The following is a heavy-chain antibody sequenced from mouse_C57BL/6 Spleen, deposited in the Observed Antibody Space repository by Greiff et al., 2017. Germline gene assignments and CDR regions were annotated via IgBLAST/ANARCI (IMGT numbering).Heavy chain of an antibody. CDR3: ARWGDYALYYFDY. D-gene: IGHD2-4*01. CDR2: INPNYGTT. V-gene: IGHV1-81*01. J-gene: IGHJ2*01. Sequence: QVQLKQSGAELARPGASVKLSCKASGYTFTSSGISWVKQRTGQGLEWIGVINPNYGTTSYNQKFKGKATLTVDQSSSTAYMQLNSLTSEDSAVYYCARWGDYALYYFDYWGQGTTLTVSS. CDR1: GYTFTSSG.